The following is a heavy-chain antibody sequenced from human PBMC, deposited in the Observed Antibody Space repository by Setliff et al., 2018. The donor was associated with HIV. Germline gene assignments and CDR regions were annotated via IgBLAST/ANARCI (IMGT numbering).Heavy chain of an antibody. CDR2: IYYSGST. CDR3: AGFSYNFWVYRFDH. J-gene: IGHJ4*02. V-gene: IGHV4-31*03. Sequence: PSETLSLTCPVSGGSTTSGGYYWSWIRQHPGKGLEYIGYIYYSGSTYYNPSLKSRVTMSIDTSTQQFFLNVTSVTAADTAVYYCAGFSYNFWVYRFDHWGQGALGTVS. D-gene: IGHD3-3*01. CDR1: GGSTTSGGYY.